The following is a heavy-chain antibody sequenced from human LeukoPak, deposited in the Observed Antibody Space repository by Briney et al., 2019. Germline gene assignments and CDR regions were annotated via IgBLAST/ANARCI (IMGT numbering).Heavy chain of an antibody. CDR2: ISSSGSTI. Sequence: GGSLRLSCAASGFPFSDDWMSWVRQAPGKGLEWVSYISSSGSTIYYADSVKGRFTISRDNAKNSLYLQMNSLRAEDTAVYYCANSGYDYSGVFDYWGQGTLVTVSS. D-gene: IGHD5-12*01. V-gene: IGHV3-11*04. CDR3: ANSGYDYSGVFDY. CDR1: GFPFSDDW. J-gene: IGHJ4*02.